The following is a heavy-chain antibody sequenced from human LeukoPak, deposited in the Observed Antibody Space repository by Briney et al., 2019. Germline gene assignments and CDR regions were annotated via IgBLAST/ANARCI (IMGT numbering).Heavy chain of an antibody. CDR2: IRSKANSYAT. CDR3: TRHLGDGYNSPFDY. J-gene: IGHJ4*02. D-gene: IGHD5-24*01. V-gene: IGHV3-73*01. CDR1: GFTFSGSA. Sequence: GGSLRLSCAASGFTFSGSAMHWVRQASGKGLEWVGRIRSKANSYATAYAASVKGRFTIYRDDSKNTAYPQMNSLKTEDTAVYYCTRHLGDGYNSPFDYWGQGTLVTVSS.